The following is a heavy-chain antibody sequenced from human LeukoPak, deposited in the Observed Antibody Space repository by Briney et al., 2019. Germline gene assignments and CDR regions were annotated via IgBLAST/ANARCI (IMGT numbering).Heavy chain of an antibody. CDR3: ARGRGYYYGSGSYYLDY. CDR2: INHSGST. J-gene: IGHJ4*02. CDR1: GGSFSGYY. V-gene: IGHV4-34*01. Sequence: SETLSLTCAVYGGSFSGYYWSWIRQPPGKGLEWIGEINHSGSTNYNPSLKSRVTISVDTSKNQFPLKLSSVTAADTAVYYCARGRGYYYGSGSYYLDYWGQGTLVTVSS. D-gene: IGHD3-10*01.